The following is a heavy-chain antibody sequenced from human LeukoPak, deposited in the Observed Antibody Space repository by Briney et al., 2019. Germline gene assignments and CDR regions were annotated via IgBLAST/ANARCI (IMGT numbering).Heavy chain of an antibody. CDR3: ARTYSSVWYSSFHYYYYMDV. CDR1: GYTFTSYD. Sequence: ASVKVSCKASGYTFTSYDINWVRQATGQGLEWMGWMNPNSGNTGYAQKFQGRVTITRNTSISTAYMELSSLRSEDTAVYYCARTYSSVWYSSFHYYYYMDVWGKGTTVTVSS. V-gene: IGHV1-8*03. CDR2: MNPNSGNT. J-gene: IGHJ6*03. D-gene: IGHD6-19*01.